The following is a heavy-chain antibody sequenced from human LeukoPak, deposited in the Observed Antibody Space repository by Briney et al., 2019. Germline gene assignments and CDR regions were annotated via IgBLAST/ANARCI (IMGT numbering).Heavy chain of an antibody. CDR1: GYTFTGYY. CDR2: TNPNSGGT. V-gene: IGHV1-2*02. J-gene: IGHJ3*02. Sequence: GSVKVSCKASGYTFTGYYMHWVRQAPGQGLEWMGWTNPNSGGTNYAQKFQGRVTMTRDTSISTAYMELSRLRSDDTAVYYCARDKGSSGAFDIWGQGTMVTVSS. CDR3: ARDKGSSGAFDI. D-gene: IGHD1-26*01.